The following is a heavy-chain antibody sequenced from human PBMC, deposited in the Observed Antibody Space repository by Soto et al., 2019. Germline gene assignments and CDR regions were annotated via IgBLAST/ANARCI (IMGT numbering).Heavy chain of an antibody. CDR3: AKDSGAHYYYYYGMDV. V-gene: IGHV3-30*18. CDR2: ISYDGSNK. CDR1: GFTFSSYG. D-gene: IGHD3-10*01. J-gene: IGHJ6*02. Sequence: GGSLRLSCAASGFTFSSYGMHWVRQAPGKGLEWVAVISYDGSNKYYADSVKGRFTISRDNSKNTLYLQMNSLRAEDTAVYYCAKDSGAHYYYYYGMDVWGQGTTVTVSS.